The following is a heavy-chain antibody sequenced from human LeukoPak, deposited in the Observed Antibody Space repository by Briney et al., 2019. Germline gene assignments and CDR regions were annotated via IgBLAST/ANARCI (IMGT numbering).Heavy chain of an antibody. Sequence: PGGPLRLSCAASGFTFSSYEMNWVRQAPGKGLEWVSYISSSGSTIYYADSVKGRFTISRDNAKNSLFLQMNSLRAEDTAVYYCAIHYDSSGYYYPGDWGQGTLVTVSS. V-gene: IGHV3-48*03. CDR3: AIHYDSSGYYYPGD. CDR1: GFTFSSYE. J-gene: IGHJ4*02. CDR2: ISSSGSTI. D-gene: IGHD3-22*01.